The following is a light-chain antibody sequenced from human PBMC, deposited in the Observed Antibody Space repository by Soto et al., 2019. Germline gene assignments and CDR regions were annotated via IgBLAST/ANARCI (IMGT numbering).Light chain of an antibody. V-gene: IGKV1-12*01. CDR2: AAS. Sequence: DIHMTQSPSTLSASVGDRVTITCRASQAISSWLAWYQQKPGKAPKLLIYAASSLQSGVPSRFSGSGSGTDFTLTITCLQPEDFATYYCQQTNSFPVTFGQGTRLEI. J-gene: IGKJ5*01. CDR3: QQTNSFPVT. CDR1: QAISSW.